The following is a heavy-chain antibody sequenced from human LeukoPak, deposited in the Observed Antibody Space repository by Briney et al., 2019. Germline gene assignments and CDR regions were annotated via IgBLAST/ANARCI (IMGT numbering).Heavy chain of an antibody. CDR2: IFTSGIISGNT. D-gene: IGHD3-10*01. V-gene: IGHV4-4*07. Sequence: PSETLSLTCTVSGGSISSYYWSWIRQSPGKGLEWIGRIFTSGIISGNTNYNPSLASRVTMSVDASKNQFSLKLTSVTAADTAVYYCARDSGTTGEVKFDPWGQGTLVTVSS. CDR3: ARDSGTTGEVKFDP. CDR1: GGSISSYY. J-gene: IGHJ5*02.